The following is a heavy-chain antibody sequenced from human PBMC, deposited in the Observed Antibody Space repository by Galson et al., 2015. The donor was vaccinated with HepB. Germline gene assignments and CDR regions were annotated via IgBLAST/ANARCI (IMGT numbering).Heavy chain of an antibody. D-gene: IGHD3-16*01. J-gene: IGHJ3*02. V-gene: IGHV4-38-2*02. CDR2: VYHTGST. CDR3: ARDFPAFDYIWDSNPYSAFDI. Sequence: LSLTCTVSGYSVNSGYYWGWIRQPPGKGLEWIGSVYHTGSTYYNPSLKSRVTISVDTSKNQFSPKLNSVTAADTAVYYCARDFPAFDYIWDSNPYSAFDIWGQGTVITVSS. CDR1: GYSVNSGYY.